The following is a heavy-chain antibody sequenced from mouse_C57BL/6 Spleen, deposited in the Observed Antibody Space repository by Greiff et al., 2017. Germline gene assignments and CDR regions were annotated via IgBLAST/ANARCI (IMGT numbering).Heavy chain of an antibody. J-gene: IGHJ1*01. Sequence: EVQLVESGGGLVKPGGSLKLSCAASGFTFSDYGMHWVRQAPEKGLEWVAYISSGSSTIYYADTVKGRFTISRDNAKNTLFLQMTSLRSEDTAMYYCAREGITTVVPNWYFDVWGAGTTVTVSS. CDR3: AREGITTVVPNWYFDV. CDR2: ISSGSSTI. V-gene: IGHV5-17*01. CDR1: GFTFSDYG. D-gene: IGHD1-1*01.